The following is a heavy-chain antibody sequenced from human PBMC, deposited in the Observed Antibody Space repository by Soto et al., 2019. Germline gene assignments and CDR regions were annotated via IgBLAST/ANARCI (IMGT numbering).Heavy chain of an antibody. CDR3: ATCERERITIFGVVHPVLYYYYGMDV. V-gene: IGHV4-59*01. D-gene: IGHD3-3*01. J-gene: IGHJ6*02. CDR1: GGSIDNYY. CDR2: VYHNGRT. Sequence: SETLSLTCSVSGGSIDNYYWSWIRQAPGKGLEWIGYVYHNGRTSYNPSLKSRVSISVDRSKNQFSLNLSSVTAADTAVYYCATCERERITIFGVVHPVLYYYYGMDVWGQGTTVTVS.